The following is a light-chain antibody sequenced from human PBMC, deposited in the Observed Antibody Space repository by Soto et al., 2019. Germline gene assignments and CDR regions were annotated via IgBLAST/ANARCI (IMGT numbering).Light chain of an antibody. J-gene: IGLJ2*01. CDR3: CSYAGSDTFVV. CDR1: SSDVGGYNY. V-gene: IGLV2-11*01. Sequence: QSVLTQPRSVSGSPGQSVTISCTGTSSDVGGYNYVSWYQQHPGKAPKLMIYDVSKRPSGVPDRFFGSKSGNTASLTISGLQAEDEAVYYCCSYAGSDTFVVFGGGTKLPVL. CDR2: DVS.